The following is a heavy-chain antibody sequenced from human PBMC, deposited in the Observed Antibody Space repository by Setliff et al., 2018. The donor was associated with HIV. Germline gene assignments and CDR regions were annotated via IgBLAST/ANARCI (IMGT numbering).Heavy chain of an antibody. D-gene: IGHD1-1*01. V-gene: IGHV4-38-2*02. CDR3: ATPHREREDDAFDI. J-gene: IGHJ3*02. Sequence: PSETLSLTCNVSGFSIGNFYYWGWVRQPPGKGLEWVGSMYPNGRTYYNPSVKSRVTISVDTSKNQFFLKLSSVTAAGTAMYYCATPHREREDDAFDIWGQGTKVTVSS. CDR2: MYPNGRT. CDR1: GFSIGNFYY.